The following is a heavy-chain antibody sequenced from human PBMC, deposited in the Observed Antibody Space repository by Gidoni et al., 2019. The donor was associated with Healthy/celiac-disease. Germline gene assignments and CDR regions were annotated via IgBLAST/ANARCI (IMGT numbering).Heavy chain of an antibody. D-gene: IGHD1-26*01. CDR2: ISGSGGST. CDR3: AKCPTGATNDWFDP. CDR1: GVTVSSYA. Sequence: EVQLLEYGGGLVQPGGALRIPGAASGVTVSSYAMSWVRQAPGKGLEWVSAISGSGGSTYYADSVKGRFTISRDNSKNTLYLQMNSLRAEDTAVYYCAKCPTGATNDWFDPWGQGTLVTVSS. J-gene: IGHJ5*02. V-gene: IGHV3-23*01.